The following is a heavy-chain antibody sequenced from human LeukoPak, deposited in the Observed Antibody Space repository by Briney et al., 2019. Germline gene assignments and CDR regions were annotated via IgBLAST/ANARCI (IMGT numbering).Heavy chain of an antibody. D-gene: IGHD4-23*01. V-gene: IGHV1-46*01. CDR1: GHTFTTYY. J-gene: IGHJ4*02. CDR2: INPSGGST. Sequence: GASVKVSCKASGHTFTTYYVHLVRQAPGQGLEWMGIINPSGGSTSYAQKFQGRVTMTRDTSTSTVYMELSSLRSEDTAVYYCARDADYDYGGNSDFFDYWGQGTLVTVSS. CDR3: ARDADYDYGGNSDFFDY.